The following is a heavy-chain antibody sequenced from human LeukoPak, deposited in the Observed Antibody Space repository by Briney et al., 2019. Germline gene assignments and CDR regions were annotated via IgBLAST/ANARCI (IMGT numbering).Heavy chain of an antibody. Sequence: GGSLRLSCAAPGFTFSGSAMHWVRQASGKGLEWVGRIRSKANSYATAYAASVKGRFTISRDDSKNTAYLQMNSLKTEDTAVYYCIVHGYFDYWGQGTLVTVSS. CDR2: IRSKANSYAT. CDR1: GFTFSGSA. CDR3: IVHGYFDY. V-gene: IGHV3-73*01. J-gene: IGHJ4*02.